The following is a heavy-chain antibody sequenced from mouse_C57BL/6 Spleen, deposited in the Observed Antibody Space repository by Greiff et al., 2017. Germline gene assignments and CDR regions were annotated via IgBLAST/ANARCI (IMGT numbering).Heavy chain of an antibody. V-gene: IGHV1-53*01. Sequence: QVQLQQPGTELVKPGASVKLSCKASGYTFTSYWMHWVKQRPGQGLEWIGNINPSNGGTNYNEKFKSKATLTVDKSSSTAYMHLSGLTSEDSAVYYCAPTGTGLYWYFDVWGTGTTVTVSS. CDR3: APTGTGLYWYFDV. J-gene: IGHJ1*03. CDR2: INPSNGGT. CDR1: GYTFTSYW. D-gene: IGHD4-1*02.